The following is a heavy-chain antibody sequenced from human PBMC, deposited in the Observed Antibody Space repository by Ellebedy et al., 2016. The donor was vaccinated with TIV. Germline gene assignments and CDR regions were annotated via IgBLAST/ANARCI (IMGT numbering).Heavy chain of an antibody. V-gene: IGHV3-7*01. D-gene: IGHD3-22*01. CDR3: ARESALYYYDSSGYDY. J-gene: IGHJ4*02. CDR2: INQDGSEK. Sequence: GESLKISCAASGFTFTTFWMSWVRQAPGKGLEWVGNINQDGSEKCYGDSVKGRFTISRDNAKNSLYLQMNSLRDEDTAVYYCARESALYYYDSSGYDYWGQGTLVTVSS. CDR1: GFTFTTFW.